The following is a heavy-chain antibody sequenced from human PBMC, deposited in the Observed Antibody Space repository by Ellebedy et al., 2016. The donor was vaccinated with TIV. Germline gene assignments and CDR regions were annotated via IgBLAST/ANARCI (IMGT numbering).Heavy chain of an antibody. CDR3: ARGSAKGRAFDY. V-gene: IGHV1-3*01. CDR1: GYTFTRYA. CDR2: INVVNAKT. Sequence: AASVKVSCKASGYTFTRYAIHWVRQAPGQRPEWMGWINVVNAKTKFSEKFQGRVTITGDTPASTAYMELSSLTSEATAVYYCARGSAKGRAFDYWGQGTLVTVSS. J-gene: IGHJ4*02. D-gene: IGHD3-10*01.